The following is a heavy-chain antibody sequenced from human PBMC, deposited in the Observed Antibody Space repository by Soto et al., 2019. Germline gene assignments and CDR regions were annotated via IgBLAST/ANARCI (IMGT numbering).Heavy chain of an antibody. J-gene: IGHJ6*03. CDR2: MYYSGST. V-gene: IGHV4-39*07. Sequence: SETLSLTCTVSGGFISRSSYYWGWIRQPPGKGLEWIGSMYYSGSTYYNPSLKSRVTISVDTSKNQFSLKLSSVTAADTAVYYCARSYYGSGSHEPSYYYMDVWGKGTTVTVS. D-gene: IGHD3-10*01. CDR3: ARSYYGSGSHEPSYYYMDV. CDR1: GGFISRSSYY.